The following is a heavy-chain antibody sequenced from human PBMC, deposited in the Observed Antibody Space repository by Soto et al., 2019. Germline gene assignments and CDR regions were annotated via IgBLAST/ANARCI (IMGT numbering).Heavy chain of an antibody. CDR1: GGSISSYY. V-gene: IGHV4-59*01. D-gene: IGHD2-2*01. J-gene: IGHJ5*02. CDR3: ARDAGRSSSRAFFDP. Sequence: LSLTCTVSGGSISSYYWSWIRQPPGKGLEWIGYIYYSGSTNYNPSLKSRVTISVDTSKNQFSLKLSSVTAADTAVYYCARDAGRSSSRAFFDPWGQGTLVTVSS. CDR2: IYYSGST.